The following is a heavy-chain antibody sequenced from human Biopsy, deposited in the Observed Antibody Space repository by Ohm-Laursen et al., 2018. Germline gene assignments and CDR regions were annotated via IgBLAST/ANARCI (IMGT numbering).Heavy chain of an antibody. Sequence: GTLSLTCTVSGGSFTGHYWSWIRQPPGEGLEWIGHISYTGYTSYNPSLRGRVTISVDTSKNQISLRLSSVTAADTAVYYCASGGQWPKPYLRYFDPWGQGTLVTVSS. CDR1: GGSFTGHY. CDR2: ISYTGYT. V-gene: IGHV4-59*11. J-gene: IGHJ5*02. CDR3: ASGGQWPKPYLRYFDP. D-gene: IGHD6-19*01.